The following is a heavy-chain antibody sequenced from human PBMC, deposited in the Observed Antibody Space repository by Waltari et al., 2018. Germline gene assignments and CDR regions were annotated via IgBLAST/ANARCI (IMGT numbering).Heavy chain of an antibody. CDR2: INPSGGSN. CDR1: GYTFTSYY. Sequence: QVQLVQSGAEVKKPGASVKVSCKASGYTFTSYYMHWVRQAPGQGLEWMGIINPSGGSNSYATKVQGRVTMTRDTSTSTVYMELSSLSSEDTAVYYCARVSSGWYGGFDYWGQGTLVTVSS. J-gene: IGHJ4*02. D-gene: IGHD6-19*01. CDR3: ARVSSGWYGGFDY. V-gene: IGHV1-46*01.